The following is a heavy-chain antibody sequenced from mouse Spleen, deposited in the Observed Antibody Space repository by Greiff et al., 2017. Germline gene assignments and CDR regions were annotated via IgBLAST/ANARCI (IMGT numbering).Heavy chain of an antibody. Sequence: EVKLQESGPELVKPGASVKISCKASGYSFTDYNMNWVKQSNGKSLEWIGVINPNYGTTSYNQKFKGKATLTVDQSSSTAYMQLNSLTSEDSAVYYCAREIYYGSSYYFDYWGQGTTLTVSS. CDR2: INPNYGTT. V-gene: IGHV1-39*01. CDR3: AREIYYGSSYYFDY. D-gene: IGHD1-1*01. CDR1: GYSFTDYN. J-gene: IGHJ2*01.